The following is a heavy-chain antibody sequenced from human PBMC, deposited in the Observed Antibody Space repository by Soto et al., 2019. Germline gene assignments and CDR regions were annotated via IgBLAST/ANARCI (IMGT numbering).Heavy chain of an antibody. Sequence: GASVKVSCKASGNTFTNYYIHWVRQAPGQGLEWMGTVNPSGGHTTYSQNFLGRVPMTRDTSTSTLYMELTSLTSDDTAVYYCARGGHVVVVTAAFGYWGQGTLVTVSS. CDR1: GNTFTNYY. CDR3: ARGGHVVVVTAAFGY. D-gene: IGHD2-21*02. V-gene: IGHV1-46*01. CDR2: VNPSGGHT. J-gene: IGHJ4*02.